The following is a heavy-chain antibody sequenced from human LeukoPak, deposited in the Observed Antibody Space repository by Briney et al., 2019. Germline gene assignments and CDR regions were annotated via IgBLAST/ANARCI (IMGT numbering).Heavy chain of an antibody. D-gene: IGHD2-2*01. CDR2: INSDGTTT. J-gene: IGHJ4*02. CDR3: ARETIAVVPAALY. Sequence: GGSLRLSCAAPGFPFSAYWMHWVRQVPGKGLVWVSRINSDGTTTNYADSVKGRFTISRDNAKNTLYLQMNSLRAEDTAVYYCARETIAVVPAALYWGQGTLVTVSS. V-gene: IGHV3-74*01. CDR1: GFPFSAYW.